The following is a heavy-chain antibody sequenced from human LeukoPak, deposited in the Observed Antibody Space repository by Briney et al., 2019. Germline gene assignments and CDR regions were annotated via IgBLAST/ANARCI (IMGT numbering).Heavy chain of an antibody. D-gene: IGHD6-13*01. CDR3: ARAASIHVAENWFDP. J-gene: IGHJ5*02. CDR2: ISWNSGSI. Sequence: PGRSLRLSCAASGFTFDDYAMHWVRQAPGKGLEWVSGISWNSGSIGYADSVKGRFTISRDNAKNSLYLQMNSLRAEDTAVYYCARAASIHVAENWFDPWGQGTLVTVSS. V-gene: IGHV3-9*01. CDR1: GFTFDDYA.